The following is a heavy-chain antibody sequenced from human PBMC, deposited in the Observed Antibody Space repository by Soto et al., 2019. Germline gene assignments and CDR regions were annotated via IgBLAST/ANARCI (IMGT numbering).Heavy chain of an antibody. Sequence: QVQLVESGGGVVQPGGSLRLSCATSGFTFSRNVMHWVRQAPGKGLEWVAVISADGSNRFYADSVKGRVTLSRDNSMDTLYLLMDSLRVEDTAVYYCVIEGSTGGFHDWGQGTLVTVSS. CDR3: VIEGSTGGFHD. J-gene: IGHJ5*02. CDR2: ISADGSNR. V-gene: IGHV3-30*03. D-gene: IGHD1-1*01. CDR1: GFTFSRNV.